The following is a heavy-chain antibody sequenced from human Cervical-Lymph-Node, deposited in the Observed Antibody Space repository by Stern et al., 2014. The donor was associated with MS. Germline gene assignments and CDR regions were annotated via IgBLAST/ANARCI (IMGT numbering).Heavy chain of an antibody. CDR3: AREATVPRGNWFDP. CDR1: GGSISSGDYY. Sequence: EQLQESGPGLVKPSQTLSLTCTVSGGSISSGDYYWSWIRQPPGKGLEWVGYLYYSGSTYYNPSLKSRVTIYDDTSHNQLSLKRSSVTAADTAVYYCAREATVPRGNWFDPWGQGTLVTVSS. J-gene: IGHJ5*02. V-gene: IGHV4-30-4*01. D-gene: IGHD4-17*01. CDR2: LYYSGST.